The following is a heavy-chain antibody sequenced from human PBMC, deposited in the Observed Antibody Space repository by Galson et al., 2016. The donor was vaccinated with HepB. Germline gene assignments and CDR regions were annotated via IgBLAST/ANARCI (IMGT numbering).Heavy chain of an antibody. D-gene: IGHD3-16*01. Sequence: SLRLSCAASGFTFTNYWVHWVRQAPGKGLLWVSRINPDGSSPLYADSVKGRFPISRDNAKNTVYLQMNSLRVEDTAVYYCAREGRGEYDWGNSVGYSFDGWGQGTLVTVSS. V-gene: IGHV3-74*01. J-gene: IGHJ4*02. CDR1: GFTFTNYW. CDR2: INPDGSSP. CDR3: AREGRGEYDWGNSVGYSFDG.